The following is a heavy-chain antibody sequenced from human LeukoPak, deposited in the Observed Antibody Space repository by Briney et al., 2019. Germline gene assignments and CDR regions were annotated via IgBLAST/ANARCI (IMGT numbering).Heavy chain of an antibody. Sequence: ASVKVSCKASGYTFTSYYMHWVRQAPGQGLEWMGIILPSDGRINYAQKFRGRVTMARDTSTSTVYMDLSSLRSEDTAVYYCAREFPNQCYFDSWGQGTLVTVSS. V-gene: IGHV1-46*01. CDR2: ILPSDGRI. CDR1: GYTFTSYY. CDR3: AREFPNQCYFDS. D-gene: IGHD1-14*01. J-gene: IGHJ4*02.